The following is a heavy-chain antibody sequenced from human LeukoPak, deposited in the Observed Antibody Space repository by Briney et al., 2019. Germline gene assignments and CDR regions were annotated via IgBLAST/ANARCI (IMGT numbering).Heavy chain of an antibody. Sequence: SYISSTGSNIYYAHSGKGRFTISRDKGKNSMYMKMNSLRAEDTAVYYCARGWSASANDYWGQGTLVTVSS. CDR3: ARGWSASANDY. CDR2: ISSTGSNI. V-gene: IGHV3-11*04. D-gene: IGHD2-15*01. J-gene: IGHJ4*02.